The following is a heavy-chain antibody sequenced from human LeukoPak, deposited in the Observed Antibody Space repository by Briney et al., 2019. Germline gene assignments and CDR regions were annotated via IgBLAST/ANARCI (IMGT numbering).Heavy chain of an antibody. D-gene: IGHD1-26*01. CDR1: GGSISSSSYY. Sequence: SETLSLTCTVSGGSISSSSYYWGWIRQPPGKGLEWIGSIYYSGSTYYNPSLKSRVTISVDTSKNQFSLKLSSVTAAGTAVYYCARGEVGAPPIDYWGQGTLVTVSS. J-gene: IGHJ4*02. CDR2: IYYSGST. CDR3: ARGEVGAPPIDY. V-gene: IGHV4-39*01.